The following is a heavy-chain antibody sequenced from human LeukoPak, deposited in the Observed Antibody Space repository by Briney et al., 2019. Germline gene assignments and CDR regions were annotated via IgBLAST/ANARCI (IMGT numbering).Heavy chain of an antibody. Sequence: ASVKVSCKASGGTFSSYAISWVRQAPGQGLEWLGWMSPNSGNTGYAQKFQGRVTMTRDTSISTAYMELSSLRSEDTAVYYCARGPPNWGFDYWGQGTLVTVSS. D-gene: IGHD7-27*01. CDR2: MSPNSGNT. J-gene: IGHJ4*02. CDR1: GGTFSSYA. V-gene: IGHV1-8*02. CDR3: ARGPPNWGFDY.